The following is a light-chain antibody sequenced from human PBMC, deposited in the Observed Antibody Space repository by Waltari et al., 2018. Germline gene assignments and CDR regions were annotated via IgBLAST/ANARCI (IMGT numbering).Light chain of an antibody. Sequence: DIQMTQSLSSLSASVGDRVTITCRASENVNNYLNWYQQKPGKAPKLLIYKASTLQSGVPSRFSGSGSGTDYTFTISSLQSEDVATYYCQHGYGTPWTFGQGTKVEIK. J-gene: IGKJ1*01. CDR1: ENVNNY. CDR3: QHGYGTPWT. V-gene: IGKV1-39*01. CDR2: KAS.